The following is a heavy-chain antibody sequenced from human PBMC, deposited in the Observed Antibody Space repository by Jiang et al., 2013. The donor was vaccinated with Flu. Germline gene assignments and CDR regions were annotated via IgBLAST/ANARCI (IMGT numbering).Heavy chain of an antibody. CDR3: ARFSGVGGAYAFDI. D-gene: IGHD2-15*01. V-gene: IGHV4-59*08. CDR1: RGSFSGYY. Sequence: PGLVKPSETLSLTCSVSRGSFSGYYWNWIRQPAGKGLEWIGYIYYTGNTNYNPSLESRVTMSVDTSKKQFSLKMSSMTAADTAVYYCARFSGVGGAYAFDIWGQGAMVTVSS. CDR2: IYYTGNT. J-gene: IGHJ3*02.